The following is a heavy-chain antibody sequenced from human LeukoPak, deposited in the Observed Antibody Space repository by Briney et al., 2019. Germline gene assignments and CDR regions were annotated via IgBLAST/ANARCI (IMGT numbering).Heavy chain of an antibody. CDR1: GFTFSSYG. CDR2: ITDSGGTT. Sequence: GVSLRLSCAASGFTFSSYGMSWVRQAPGKGLEWVSTITDSGGTTVYADSVKGRFTISRDNSKNTLSLQMNSLRAEDTAVYYCAKTGPYYFDYWGQGILVTVSS. D-gene: IGHD1-1*01. V-gene: IGHV3-23*01. CDR3: AKTGPYYFDY. J-gene: IGHJ4*02.